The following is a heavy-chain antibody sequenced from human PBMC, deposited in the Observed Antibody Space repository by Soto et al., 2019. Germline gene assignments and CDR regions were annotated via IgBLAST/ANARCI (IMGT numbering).Heavy chain of an antibody. CDR1: VYPFTSYG. J-gene: IGHJ4*02. Sequence: GASVKVSCKGSVYPFTSYGISCVRHSHRQWLEWMGWISAYNGNTNYAQKLQGRVTMTTDTSTSTAYMELRSLRSDDTAVYYCAGSRVFGVVIGDIEYWGQGTLVTVSS. CDR2: ISAYNGNT. V-gene: IGHV1-18*01. D-gene: IGHD3-3*01. CDR3: AGSRVFGVVIGDIEY.